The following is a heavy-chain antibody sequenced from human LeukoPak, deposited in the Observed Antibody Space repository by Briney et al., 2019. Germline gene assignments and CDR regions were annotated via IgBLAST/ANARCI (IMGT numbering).Heavy chain of an antibody. CDR2: ISSSSSYI. D-gene: IGHD3-22*01. V-gene: IGHV3-21*04. CDR3: AKEGGYYYDSSEATFDY. CDR1: GFTFSSYS. Sequence: PGGSLRLSCAASGFTFSSYSMNWVRQAPGKGLEWVSSISSSSSYIYYADSVKGRFTISRDNARNSLYLQMNSLRAEDTAVHYCAKEGGYYYDSSEATFDYWGQGTLVTVSS. J-gene: IGHJ4*02.